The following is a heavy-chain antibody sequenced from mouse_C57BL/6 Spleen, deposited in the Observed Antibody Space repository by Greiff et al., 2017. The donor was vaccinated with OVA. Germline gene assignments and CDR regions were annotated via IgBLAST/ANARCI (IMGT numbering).Heavy chain of an antibody. Sequence: EVKLMESGGGLVKPGGSLKLSCAASGFTFSSYTMSWVRQTPEKRLEWVATISGGGGNTYYPDSVKGRFTISRDNAKNTLYLQMSSLRSEDTALYYCARYYYCSSASYWYFDVWGTGTTVTVSS. CDR2: ISGGGGNT. J-gene: IGHJ1*03. CDR1: GFTFSSYT. D-gene: IGHD1-1*01. CDR3: ARYYYCSSASYWYFDV. V-gene: IGHV5-9*01.